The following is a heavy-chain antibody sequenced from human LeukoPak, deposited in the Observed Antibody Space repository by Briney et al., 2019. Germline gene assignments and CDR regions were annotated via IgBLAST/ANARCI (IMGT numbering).Heavy chain of an antibody. V-gene: IGHV4-38-2*02. CDR2: IYHSGST. J-gene: IGHJ4*02. Sequence: PSETLSLTCTVSGYSISSGYYWGWIRQPPGKGLEWIGSIYHSGSTYYNPSLKSRVTISVDTSKNQFSLKLSSVTAADTAVYYCARARQWLARGGYFDYWGQGTLVTVSS. CDR1: GYSISSGYY. CDR3: ARARQWLARGGYFDY. D-gene: IGHD6-19*01.